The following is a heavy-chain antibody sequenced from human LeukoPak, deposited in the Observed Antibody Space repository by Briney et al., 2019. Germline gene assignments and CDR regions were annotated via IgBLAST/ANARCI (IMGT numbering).Heavy chain of an antibody. Sequence: VGSLRLSCAASGFTFSSYAMHWVRQAPGKGLEWVAVISYDGSNKYYADSVKGRFTISRDNSKNTLYLQMNSLRAEDTAVYYCARERPYGSGSLYDYWGQGTLVTVSS. CDR1: GFTFSSYA. V-gene: IGHV3-30-3*01. CDR2: ISYDGSNK. CDR3: ARERPYGSGSLYDY. J-gene: IGHJ4*02. D-gene: IGHD3-10*01.